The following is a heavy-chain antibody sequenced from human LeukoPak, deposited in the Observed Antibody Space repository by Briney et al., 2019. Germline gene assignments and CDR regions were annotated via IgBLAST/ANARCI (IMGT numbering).Heavy chain of an antibody. D-gene: IGHD2-15*01. CDR3: ARGVCSGGSCYSEWNY. CDR2: INHSGST. CDR1: GGSFSGYY. J-gene: IGHJ4*02. Sequence: PSETLSLTCAVYGGSFSGYYWSWIRQPPGKGLEWIGEINHSGSTNYNPSLKSRVTISVDTSKNQLSLKLTSVTAADTAVYYCARGVCSGGSCYSEWNYWGQGTLVTVSS. V-gene: IGHV4-34*01.